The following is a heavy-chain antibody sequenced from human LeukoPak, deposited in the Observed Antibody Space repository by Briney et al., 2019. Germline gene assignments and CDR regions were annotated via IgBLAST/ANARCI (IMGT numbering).Heavy chain of an antibody. V-gene: IGHV1-18*01. Sequence: ASVTVSCKASGGTFSSYAISWVRQAPGQGLEWMGWISAYNGNTNYAQKLQGRVTMTTDTSTSTAYMELRSLRSDDTAVYYCARDTDYYDSSGYYYPALPDYWGQGTLVTVSS. CDR2: ISAYNGNT. D-gene: IGHD3-22*01. CDR1: GGTFSSYA. J-gene: IGHJ4*02. CDR3: ARDTDYYDSSGYYYPALPDY.